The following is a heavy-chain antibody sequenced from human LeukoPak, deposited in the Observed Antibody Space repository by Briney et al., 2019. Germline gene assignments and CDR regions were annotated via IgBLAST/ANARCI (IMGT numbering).Heavy chain of an antibody. CDR3: TTDLGTYYHGSQRLIPIDY. CDR2: IKSKTDGETT. CDR1: GFTFTNAW. J-gene: IGHJ4*02. Sequence: GGSLRLSCVDSGFTFTNAWMSWVRQAPGRGLEWIGRIKSKTDGETTNYAEPVRGRFTISRDDSKSAVYLQMNSLKIEDTAVYYCTTDLGTYYHGSQRLIPIDYWGQGTLVTVSS. D-gene: IGHD3-10*01. V-gene: IGHV3-15*01.